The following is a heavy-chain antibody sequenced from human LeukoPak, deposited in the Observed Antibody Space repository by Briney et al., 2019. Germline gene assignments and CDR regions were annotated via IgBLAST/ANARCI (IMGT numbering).Heavy chain of an antibody. J-gene: IGHJ4*02. V-gene: IGHV3-7*01. CDR3: ARGPTMIVVGLGYYFDY. CDR1: GFTFSSYW. D-gene: IGHD3-22*01. Sequence: GGSLRLSCAASGFTFSSYWMSWVRQAPGKGLEWVANIKQDGSEKYYVDSVKGRFTISRDNAKNSLYLQMNSLRAEDTAVYYCARGPTMIVVGLGYYFDYWGQGTLVTVSS. CDR2: IKQDGSEK.